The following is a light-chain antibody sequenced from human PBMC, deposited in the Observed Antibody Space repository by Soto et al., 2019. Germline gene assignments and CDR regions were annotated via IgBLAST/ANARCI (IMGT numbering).Light chain of an antibody. Sequence: QSVLTQPPSVSGAPGQRVTISCTGSSSNIGAGYDVHWYQQLPGTAPKLLVHGNTDRPSGVPDRFSGSKSGTSASLAITGLQAEDEADYYCQSYASSLSGWLFGGGTKVTVL. CDR1: SSNIGAGYD. V-gene: IGLV1-40*01. CDR3: QSYASSLSGWL. J-gene: IGLJ2*01. CDR2: GNT.